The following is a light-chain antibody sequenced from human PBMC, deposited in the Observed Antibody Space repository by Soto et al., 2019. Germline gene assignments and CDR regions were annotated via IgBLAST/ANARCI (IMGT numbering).Light chain of an antibody. CDR1: QSVSTNY. CDR2: GAS. V-gene: IGKV3-20*01. Sequence: EIVLTQSPATLSLSPRERATLSCRDSQSVSTNYLAWYQQRPGQAPRLLIFGASYRATGIPDRFSGSGSGTDFTLTISRLEPEDFAVYYCQHYSSSPPEFTFGPGTKVDSK. J-gene: IGKJ3*01. CDR3: QHYSSSPPEFT.